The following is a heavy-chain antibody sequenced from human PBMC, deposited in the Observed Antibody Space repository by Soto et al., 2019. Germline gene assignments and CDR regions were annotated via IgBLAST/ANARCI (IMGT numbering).Heavy chain of an antibody. J-gene: IGHJ4*02. Sequence: GGSLRLSXAASGFTFSSYGMHWVRQAPGKGLEWVAVIWYDGSNKYYVDSVKGRFTISRDNSKNTLFLQMNSLRAEDTAVYYCARDGGYARFFDSWGQGTLVTVSS. V-gene: IGHV3-33*01. D-gene: IGHD2-2*01. CDR3: ARDGGYARFFDS. CDR1: GFTFSSYG. CDR2: IWYDGSNK.